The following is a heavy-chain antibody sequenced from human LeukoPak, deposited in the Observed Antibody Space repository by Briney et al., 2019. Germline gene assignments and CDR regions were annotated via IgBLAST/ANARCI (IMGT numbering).Heavy chain of an antibody. Sequence: GGSLRLSCAASGFTFSSYSMNWVRQAPGKGLEWVSYISSSSSTIYYADSVKGRFTISRDNAKNSLYLQMNSLRAEDTAVYYCARAVEAMVSPFFDYWGQGTLVTVSS. CDR1: GFTFSSYS. D-gene: IGHD5-18*01. CDR2: ISSSSSTI. V-gene: IGHV3-48*01. J-gene: IGHJ4*02. CDR3: ARAVEAMVSPFFDY.